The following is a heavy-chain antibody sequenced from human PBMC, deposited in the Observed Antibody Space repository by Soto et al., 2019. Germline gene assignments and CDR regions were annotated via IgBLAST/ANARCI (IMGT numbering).Heavy chain of an antibody. Sequence: GGSLRLSCAASGFTFSNYAMSWVRQALGKGLEWVSSISGSGGSTFYADSVKGRFTISRDNSKNTLYVQMNSLRAEDTALYYCAKFYYGAGTFFEYWGQGTLVTVSS. CDR1: GFTFSNYA. J-gene: IGHJ4*02. CDR3: AKFYYGAGTFFEY. V-gene: IGHV3-23*01. CDR2: ISGSGGST. D-gene: IGHD3-10*01.